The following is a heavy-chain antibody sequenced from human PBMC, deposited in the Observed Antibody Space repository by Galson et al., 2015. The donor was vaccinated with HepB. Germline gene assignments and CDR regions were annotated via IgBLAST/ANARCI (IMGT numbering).Heavy chain of an antibody. Sequence: SLRLSCAASGVPFSTYSMNWVRQAPGKGLEWVSSIRSSSDYIDYADSVKGRFTISRDNAKNSLYLQMNSLRAEDTAVYYCARDRYFWVATEKDAFDIWGQGTMVTVSS. CDR2: IRSSSDYI. D-gene: IGHD3-16*02. CDR1: GVPFSTYS. V-gene: IGHV3-21*01. CDR3: ARDRYFWVATEKDAFDI. J-gene: IGHJ3*02.